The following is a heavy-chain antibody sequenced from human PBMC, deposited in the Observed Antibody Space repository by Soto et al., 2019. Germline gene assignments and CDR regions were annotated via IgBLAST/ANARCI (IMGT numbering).Heavy chain of an antibody. CDR1: GFTFSSYG. D-gene: IGHD3-10*01. J-gene: IGHJ6*03. V-gene: IGHV3-33*01. CDR3: ARLWAGYYYYMDV. CDR2: IWYDGSNK. Sequence: PGGSLRLSCAASGFTFSSYGMHWVRQAPGKGLEWVAVIWYDGSNKYYADSVKGRFTISRDNSKNTLYLQMNSLRAEDTAVYYCARLWAGYYYYMDVWGKGTTVTVSS.